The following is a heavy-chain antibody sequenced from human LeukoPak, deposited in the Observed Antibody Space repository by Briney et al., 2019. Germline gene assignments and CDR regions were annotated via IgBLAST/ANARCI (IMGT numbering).Heavy chain of an antibody. V-gene: IGHV3-48*03. CDR2: ISSSGSTI. Sequence: GSLRPSCAASGFTFNSYEMNWVRQAPGKGLEGVSYISSSGSTIYYADSVKGGFTISRDNAKNSLYLQMNSLRAEDTAVYYCARGIVGATSPPDFDYWGQGTLVTVSS. CDR1: GFTFNSYE. J-gene: IGHJ4*02. CDR3: ARGIVGATSPPDFDY. D-gene: IGHD1-26*01.